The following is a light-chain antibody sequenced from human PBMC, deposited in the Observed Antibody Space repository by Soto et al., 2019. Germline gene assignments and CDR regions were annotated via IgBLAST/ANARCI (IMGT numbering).Light chain of an antibody. Sequence: IVLTQSPGTLSLSPGERATLNCRASQSVRSSYLAWYQQQPGQAPRLLIHGASRRATGIPDRFSGSGSGTDFTLTINRLEPEDFAVYFCQQYGDMWTFGQGTKVEI. CDR3: QQYGDMWT. V-gene: IGKV3-20*01. CDR2: GAS. CDR1: QSVRSSY. J-gene: IGKJ1*01.